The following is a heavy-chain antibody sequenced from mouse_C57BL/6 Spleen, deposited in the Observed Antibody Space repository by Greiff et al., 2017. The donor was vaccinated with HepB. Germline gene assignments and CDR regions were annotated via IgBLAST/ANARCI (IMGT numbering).Heavy chain of an antibody. CDR3: ARSTMVTTRMDY. D-gene: IGHD2-2*01. V-gene: IGHV1-69*01. CDR2: IDPSDSYT. Sequence: QVQLQQPVAELVMPGASVKLSCKASGYTFTSYWMHWVKQRPGQGLEWIGEIDPSDSYTNYNQKFKGKSTLTVDKSSSTAYMQLSSLTSEDSAVYYCARSTMVTTRMDYWGQGTSVTVSS. J-gene: IGHJ4*01. CDR1: GYTFTSYW.